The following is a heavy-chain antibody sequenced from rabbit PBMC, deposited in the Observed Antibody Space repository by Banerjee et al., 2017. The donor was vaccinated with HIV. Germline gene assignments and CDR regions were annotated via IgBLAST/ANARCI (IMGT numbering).Heavy chain of an antibody. Sequence: QERLEESGGDLVKPEGSLTLTCTASGFTISSIYWICWVCQAPGKGLEWIACIYGGSSGWIYYASWAKGRFTISKTSSTTVTLQMTSLTAADTATYFCAKSTDSAGYYMTLWGPGTLVTVS. CDR3: AKSTDSAGYYMTL. D-gene: IGHD1-1*01. CDR1: GFTISSIYW. CDR2: IYGGSSGWI. J-gene: IGHJ4*01. V-gene: IGHV1S45*01.